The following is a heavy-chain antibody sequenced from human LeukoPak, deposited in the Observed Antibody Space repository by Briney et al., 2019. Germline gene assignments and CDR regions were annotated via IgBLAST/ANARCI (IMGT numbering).Heavy chain of an antibody. CDR2: IYYSGST. D-gene: IGHD3-16*01. CDR1: GGPISSSSYY. J-gene: IGHJ4*02. CDR3: ARGGGTLGGHGVVAY. Sequence: PSETLSLTCTVSGGPISSSSYYWGWIRQPPGKGLEWIGSIYYSGSTYYNPSLKSRVTISVDTSKNQFSLKLSSVTAADTAVYYCARGGGTLGGHGVVAYWGQGPLVTVSS. V-gene: IGHV4-39*01.